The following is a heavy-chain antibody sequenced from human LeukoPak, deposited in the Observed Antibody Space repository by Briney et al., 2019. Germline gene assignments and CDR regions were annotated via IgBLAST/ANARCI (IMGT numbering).Heavy chain of an antibody. D-gene: IGHD3-10*01. CDR1: GGTFSYYA. CDR2: IIPILGIA. J-gene: IGHJ3*02. CDR3: ARILMGSFDI. V-gene: IGHV1-69*04. Sequence: SVKVSCKASGGTFSYYAISWVRQAPGQGLEWMGRIIPILGIANYAQKFQGRVTITADKSTSTAYMELSSLRSEDTAVYYCARILMGSFDIWGQGTMVTVSS.